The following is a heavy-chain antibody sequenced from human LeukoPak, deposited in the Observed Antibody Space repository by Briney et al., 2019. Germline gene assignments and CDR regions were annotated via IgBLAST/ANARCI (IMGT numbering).Heavy chain of an antibody. J-gene: IGHJ4*02. CDR3: ARDGSSSWPTPCDY. CDR1: GGSISSYY. D-gene: IGHD6-13*01. CDR2: IYYSGST. V-gene: IGHV4-59*01. Sequence: SETLSLTCTVSGGSISSYYWSWIRQPPGKGLEWIGYIYYSGSTNYNPSLKSRVTISVDTSKNQFSLKLSSVTAADTAVYYWARDGSSSWPTPCDYWGQGTLVTVSS.